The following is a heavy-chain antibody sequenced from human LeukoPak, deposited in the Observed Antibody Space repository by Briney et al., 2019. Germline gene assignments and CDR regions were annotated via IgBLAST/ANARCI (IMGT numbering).Heavy chain of an antibody. J-gene: IGHJ6*04. Sequence: SVKVSCKATGGTFSSYAISWVRQAPGQGLEWMGGIIPIFGTANYAQKFQGRVTITADESTSTAYMELSSLRSEDTAVYYCARAVVVAATLRGMDVWGKGTTVTVSS. CDR2: IIPIFGTA. CDR1: GGTFSSYA. CDR3: ARAVVVAATLRGMDV. V-gene: IGHV1-69*01. D-gene: IGHD2-15*01.